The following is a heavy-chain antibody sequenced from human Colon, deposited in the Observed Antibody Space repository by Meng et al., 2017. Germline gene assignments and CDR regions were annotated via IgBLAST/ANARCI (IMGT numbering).Heavy chain of an antibody. CDR2: ISSSGSTI. V-gene: IGHV3-48*03. CDR1: GFTFSSYE. CDR3: ARDRGEVNDY. J-gene: IGHJ4*02. Sequence: GGLLRRSCAAPGFTFSSYEMNWVRQAPGKGLEWVSYISSSGSTIYYADPVKGRFTISRDNAKNSLSLQMNSLRAEDTAVYDCARDRGEVNDYWGQGTMVTVSS. D-gene: IGHD3-10*01.